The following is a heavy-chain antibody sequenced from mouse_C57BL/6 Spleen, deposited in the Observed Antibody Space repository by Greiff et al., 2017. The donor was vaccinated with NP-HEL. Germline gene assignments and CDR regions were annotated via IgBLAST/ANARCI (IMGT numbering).Heavy chain of an antibody. Sequence: EVQLQQSGAELVRPGASVKLSCTASGFNIKDYYMHWVKQRPEQGLEWIGRIDPEDGDTEYAPKFQGKATMTADTSSNTAYLQLSSRTSEDTAGYYCTTYYDVAWFAYWGQGTLVTVAA. CDR1: GFNIKDYY. J-gene: IGHJ3*01. CDR3: TTYYDVAWFAY. CDR2: IDPEDGDT. D-gene: IGHD2-4*01. V-gene: IGHV14-1*01.